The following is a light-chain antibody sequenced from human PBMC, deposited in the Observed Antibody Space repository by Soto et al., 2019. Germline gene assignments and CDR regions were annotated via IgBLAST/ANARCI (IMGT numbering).Light chain of an antibody. CDR3: HQFESSLT. J-gene: IGKJ1*01. V-gene: IGKV3-20*01. Sequence: EIVLTQSPGSLSLSPEERATLSCRTSQSVSSRFIAWYQQQPGQAPRLLIFGASVRATGVPDRFSGSGSGTDFTLTISRLEPEDFAVYYCHQFESSLTFGQGTTVE. CDR1: QSVSSRF. CDR2: GAS.